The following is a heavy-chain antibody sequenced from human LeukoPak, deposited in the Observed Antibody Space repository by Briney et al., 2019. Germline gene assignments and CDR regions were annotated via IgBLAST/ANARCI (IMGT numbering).Heavy chain of an antibody. J-gene: IGHJ4*02. V-gene: IGHV3-30*02. CDR2: IRYDGSNK. D-gene: IGHD3-22*01. CDR3: AKDSHDSSGYYQLIDY. CDR1: GFTFSSYD. Sequence: GGSLRLSCAASGFTFSSYDMHWVRQAPGKGLEWVAFIRYDGSNKYYADSVKGRFTISRDNSKNTLYLQMNSLRAEDTAVYYCAKDSHDSSGYYQLIDYWGQGTLVTVSS.